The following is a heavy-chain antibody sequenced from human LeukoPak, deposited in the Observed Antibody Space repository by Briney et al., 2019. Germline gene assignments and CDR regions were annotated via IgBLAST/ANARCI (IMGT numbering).Heavy chain of an antibody. CDR3: ARGRRITLLRVFAIGDGFAI. J-gene: IGHJ3*02. V-gene: IGHV3-21*01. CDR1: GFTLSTDS. D-gene: IGHD3-10*01. CDR2: IDTSAKYI. Sequence: PGGSLRLSCAASGFTLSTDSMNSGRQAPGKGLEWVSFIDTSAKYIYYGESMKGRFTISRDNAQNSLYLHMNGLRPEDTAVYYCARGRRITLLRVFAIGDGFAIWAQGTMVTVSS.